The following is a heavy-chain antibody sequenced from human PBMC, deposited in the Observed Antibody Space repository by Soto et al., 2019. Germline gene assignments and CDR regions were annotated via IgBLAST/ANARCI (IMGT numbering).Heavy chain of an antibody. J-gene: IGHJ6*02. Sequence: GGSLRLCCAASGFTFSNYAMNWVRQAPGKGLEWVSAISGSGGVTYYADSVKGRFTISRDNSKNTQYLQMNGLRAEDTAVYYCAKDRRIWFGGMDVWGPGTTVTVSS. D-gene: IGHD3-10*01. CDR2: ISGSGGVT. V-gene: IGHV3-23*01. CDR1: GFTFSNYA. CDR3: AKDRRIWFGGMDV.